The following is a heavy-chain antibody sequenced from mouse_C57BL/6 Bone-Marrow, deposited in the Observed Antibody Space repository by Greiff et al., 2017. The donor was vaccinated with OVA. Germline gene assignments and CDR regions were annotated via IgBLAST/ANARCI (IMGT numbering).Heavy chain of an antibody. CDR2: ISNGGGST. CDR1: GFTFSDYY. V-gene: IGHV5-12*01. CDR3: ARGGFFTTVVAKAMDY. Sequence: EVQGVESGGGLVQPGGSLKLSCAASGFTFSDYYMYWVRQTPEKRLEWVAYISNGGGSTYYPDTVKGRFTISRDNAKNTLYLQRSRLKSEDTAMYYCARGGFFTTVVAKAMDYWGQGTSVTVSS. D-gene: IGHD1-1*01. J-gene: IGHJ4*01.